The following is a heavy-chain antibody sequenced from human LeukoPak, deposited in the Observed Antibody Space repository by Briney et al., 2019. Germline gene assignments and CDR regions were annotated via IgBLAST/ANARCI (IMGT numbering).Heavy chain of an antibody. Sequence: SETLSLTCAVSGGSISSSNWWSWVRQPPGKGLEWIGEIYHSGSTNYNPSLKSRVTISVDTSKNQFSLKLSSVTAADTAVYYCARQEPIAAAGTSEYFQHWGQGTLVTVSS. CDR2: IYHSGST. V-gene: IGHV4-4*02. D-gene: IGHD6-13*01. J-gene: IGHJ1*01. CDR3: ARQEPIAAAGTSEYFQH. CDR1: GGSISSSNW.